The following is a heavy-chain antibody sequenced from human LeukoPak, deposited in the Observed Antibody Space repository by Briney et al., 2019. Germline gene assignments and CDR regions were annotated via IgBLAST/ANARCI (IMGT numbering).Heavy chain of an antibody. CDR2: IIPIFGIA. J-gene: IGHJ4*02. V-gene: IGHV1-69*04. D-gene: IGHD5-12*01. CDR3: ARERVVATIGLEGLDY. CDR1: GGTFSSYA. Sequence: GAAVKVSCKASGGTFSSYAISWVRQAPGQGLEWMGRIIPIFGIANYAQKFQGRVTITADKSTSTAYMVLSSLRSEDTAVYYCARERVVATIGLEGLDYWGQGTLVTVSS.